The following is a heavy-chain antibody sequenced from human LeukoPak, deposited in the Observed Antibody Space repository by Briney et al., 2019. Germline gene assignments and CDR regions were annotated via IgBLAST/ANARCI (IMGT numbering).Heavy chain of an antibody. CDR1: GFTFSSYG. V-gene: IGHV3-23*01. Sequence: GGSLRLSCVASGFTFSSYGMSWVRQAPGKGLEWVSAITGTSANTYYADSVKGRFTISRDNSKNTLYLQMNSLRAEDTAVYYCAKMLGFFDYWGQGTLVTVSS. CDR2: ITGTSANT. CDR3: AKMLGFFDY. J-gene: IGHJ4*02. D-gene: IGHD7-27*01.